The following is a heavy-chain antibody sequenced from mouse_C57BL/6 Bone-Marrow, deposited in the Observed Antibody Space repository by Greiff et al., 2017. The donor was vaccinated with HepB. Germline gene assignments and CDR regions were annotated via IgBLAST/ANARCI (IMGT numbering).Heavy chain of an antibody. Sequence: VQLQQPGAELVMPGASVKLSCKASGYTFTSYWMHWVKQRPGQGLEWIGEIDPSDSYTNYNQKFKGKSTLTVDKSSSTAYMQLSSLTSEDSAVYYCARSAFAYWGQGTLVTVSA. CDR3: ARSAFAY. V-gene: IGHV1-69*01. CDR2: IDPSDSYT. J-gene: IGHJ3*01. CDR1: GYTFTSYW.